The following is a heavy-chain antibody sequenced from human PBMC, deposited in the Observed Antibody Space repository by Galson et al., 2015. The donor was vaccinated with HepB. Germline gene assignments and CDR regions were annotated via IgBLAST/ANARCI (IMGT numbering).Heavy chain of an antibody. V-gene: IGHV3-21*01. J-gene: IGHJ6*01. Sequence: SLRLSCAASGFTLSSYSMNWVRQAPGKGLEWVSSISSSSSYMYYADSLKGRFTISRDNAKNSLYLQMNSLRAEDTAVYYCARDLLEMATITSYYYYGLEVWGQGTTVTVSS. CDR2: ISSSSSYM. CDR1: GFTLSSYS. D-gene: IGHD5-24*01. CDR3: ARDLLEMATITSYYYYGLEV.